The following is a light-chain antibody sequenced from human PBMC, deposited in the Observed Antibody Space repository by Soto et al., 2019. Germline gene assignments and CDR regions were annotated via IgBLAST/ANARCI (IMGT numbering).Light chain of an antibody. CDR1: NIGRER. V-gene: IGLV3-21*02. CDR2: DDD. J-gene: IGLJ2*01. Sequence: SYELTQSPSVSVAPGQTARITCGGSNIGRERVHWYQQKPGQAPVLVVYDDDDRPSGIPERFSGSNSGNTATLTISRVEVEDEADYYCQMWEFNTDHVIFGGGTKLTVL. CDR3: QMWEFNTDHVI.